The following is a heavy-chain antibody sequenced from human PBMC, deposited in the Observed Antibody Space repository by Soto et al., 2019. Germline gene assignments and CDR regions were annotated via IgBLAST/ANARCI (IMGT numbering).Heavy chain of an antibody. CDR3: VGSCSSSSCYMPDY. CDR1: GYTFTSYA. Sequence: ASVKVSCKASGYTFTSYAISWVRQAPGQGLEWLGWISAYNGLANYAQKLQGRVTMTTDTSTSTAYMELRSLRSDDTAVYYCVGSCSSSSCYMPDYWGQGTLVTVSS. V-gene: IGHV1-18*01. CDR2: ISAYNGLA. J-gene: IGHJ4*02. D-gene: IGHD2-2*02.